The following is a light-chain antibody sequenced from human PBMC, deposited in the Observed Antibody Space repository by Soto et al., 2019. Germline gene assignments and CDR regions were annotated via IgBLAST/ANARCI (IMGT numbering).Light chain of an antibody. Sequence: SQRASTLYHKKRVRVSITCVASQTISSWLAWYQQKPGKAPKLLIYKASTLKSGVPSRFSGSGSGTEFTLTISSLQPDDFATYYCQHYNSYSEAFGQGTNVDIK. J-gene: IGKJ1*01. CDR1: QTISSW. V-gene: IGKV1-5*03. CDR2: KAS. CDR3: QHYNSYSEA.